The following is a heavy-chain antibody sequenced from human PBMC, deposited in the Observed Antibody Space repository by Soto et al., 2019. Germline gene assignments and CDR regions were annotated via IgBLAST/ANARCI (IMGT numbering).Heavy chain of an antibody. D-gene: IGHD6-13*01. V-gene: IGHV3-30*18. CDR1: GFTFSSYG. CDR3: AKYEQLNSYGIDV. J-gene: IGHJ6*02. Sequence: QVQLVESGGGVVQPGRYLRLSCAASGFTFSSYGTQWAGQAQGKGLERVSVISYDGSNKYYADYVKGQFTIYRDNYKNTMYMQMNSLRAEERAVYYCAKYEQLNSYGIDVWGQGTTVRVSS. CDR2: ISYDGSNK.